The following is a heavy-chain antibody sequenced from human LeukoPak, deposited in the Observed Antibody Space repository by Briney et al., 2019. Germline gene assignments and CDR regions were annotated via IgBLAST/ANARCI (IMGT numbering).Heavy chain of an antibody. V-gene: IGHV4-39*01. D-gene: IGHD3-3*01. CDR3: ARCITIFGAVSDY. J-gene: IGHJ4*02. Sequence: PSETLSLTCTVSGGSISSRSYYWGWIRQPPGKGLEWIGNIFYSGSTYYNPSLKSRVTISVDTSKNQFSLKLSSATAADTAVYYCARCITIFGAVSDYWGQGTLVTVSS. CDR2: IFYSGST. CDR1: GGSISSRSYY.